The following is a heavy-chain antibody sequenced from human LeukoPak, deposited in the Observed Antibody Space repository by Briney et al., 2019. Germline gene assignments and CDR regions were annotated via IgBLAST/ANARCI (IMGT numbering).Heavy chain of an antibody. CDR1: GGSISSYY. D-gene: IGHD4-17*01. CDR3: ARDLIYGDYSDYYFDY. V-gene: IGHV4-4*07. CDR2: IYTSGST. J-gene: IGHJ4*02. Sequence: PSETLSLTCTVSGGSISSYYWSWIRQPAGKGLEWIGRIYTSGSTIYNPSLKSRVTMSVDTSKNQFSLRLSSVTAADTAVYYCARDLIYGDYSDYYFDYWGQGTLVTVSS.